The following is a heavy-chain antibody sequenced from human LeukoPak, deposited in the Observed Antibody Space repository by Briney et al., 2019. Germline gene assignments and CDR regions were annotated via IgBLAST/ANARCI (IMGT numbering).Heavy chain of an antibody. V-gene: IGHV4-59*08. Sequence: SETLSLTCTVSGGSISSYYWSWIRQPPGKGLEWIGYIYYSGSTYYNPSLKSRVTISVDTSKNQFSLKLSSVTAADTAVYYCARGPFSLRLGELSHFDYWGQGTLVTVSS. CDR1: GGSISSYY. D-gene: IGHD3-16*02. CDR3: ARGPFSLRLGELSHFDY. CDR2: IYYSGST. J-gene: IGHJ4*02.